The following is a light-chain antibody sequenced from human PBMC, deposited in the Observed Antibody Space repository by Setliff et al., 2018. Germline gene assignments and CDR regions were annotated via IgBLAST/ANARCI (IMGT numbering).Light chain of an antibody. CDR1: SSDVGGYTY. CDR2: EVT. Sequence: QSALTQPRSVSGSPGQSVTISGTGTSSDVGGYTYVSWYQQHPGKAPKLMIYEVTKRPSGVPDRFSGSKSGNTASLTVSGLQAEDEADYYCSSYGGSNNLVFGGGTKVTVL. CDR3: SSYGGSNNLV. V-gene: IGLV2-8*01. J-gene: IGLJ3*02.